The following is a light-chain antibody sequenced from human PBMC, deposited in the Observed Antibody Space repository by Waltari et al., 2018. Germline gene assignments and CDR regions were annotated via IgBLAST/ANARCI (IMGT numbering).Light chain of an antibody. V-gene: IGKV1-39*01. CDR1: QDIKQC. CDR3: QQSYSTPLYS. Sequence: DIQMTQSPSSLSASMGDSVTISCQASQDIKQCLNWYQHKPGKAPKRLIYAASTLQSGVSSRFTGSGSGTYFTLSITSLQPEDVATYYCQQSYSTPLYSFGQGTKLEIK. J-gene: IGKJ2*01. CDR2: AAS.